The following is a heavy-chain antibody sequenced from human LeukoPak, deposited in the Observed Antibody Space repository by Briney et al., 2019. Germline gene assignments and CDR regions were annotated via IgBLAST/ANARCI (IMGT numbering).Heavy chain of an antibody. J-gene: IGHJ4*02. CDR3: AKGSSAALYYFDY. CDR1: GFTFNDYY. CDR2: ISSGGST. D-gene: IGHD2-2*01. V-gene: IGHV3-11*01. Sequence: KTGGSLRLSCAASGFTFNDYYMSWIRQAPGKGLEWVSYISSGGSTYYADSVKGRFTISRDNSKNTLYLQMNSLRAEDTAVYYCAKGSSAALYYFDYWGQGTLVTVSS.